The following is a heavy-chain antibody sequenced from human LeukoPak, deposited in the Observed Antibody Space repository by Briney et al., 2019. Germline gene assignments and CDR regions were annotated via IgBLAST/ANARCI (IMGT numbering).Heavy chain of an antibody. D-gene: IGHD3-10*01. CDR2: ISSSSSTI. CDR1: GFTFSSYS. J-gene: IGHJ4*02. CDR3: ASGDSGSYYKQINYFDY. V-gene: IGHV3-48*01. Sequence: PGGSLRLSCAASGFTFSSYSMNWVRQAPGKGLEWVSYISSSSSTIYYADSVKGRFTISRDNAKNSLYLQMNSLRAEDTAVYYCASGDSGSYYKQINYFDYWGQGTLVTVSS.